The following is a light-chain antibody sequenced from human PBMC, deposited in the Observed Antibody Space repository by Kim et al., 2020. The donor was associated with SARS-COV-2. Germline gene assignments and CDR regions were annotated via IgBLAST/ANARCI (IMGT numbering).Light chain of an antibody. CDR2: GVY. CDR1: QSVDRRF. V-gene: IGKV3-20*01. J-gene: IGKJ1*01. CDR3: QQYANSLWT. Sequence: SPGERATPSCRASQSVDRRFFAWYKQKPGQAPRLLIYGVYNRATGIPDRFSGSGSGTDFTLTISRLEPEDFAVYYCQQYANSLWTFGQGTKVDIK.